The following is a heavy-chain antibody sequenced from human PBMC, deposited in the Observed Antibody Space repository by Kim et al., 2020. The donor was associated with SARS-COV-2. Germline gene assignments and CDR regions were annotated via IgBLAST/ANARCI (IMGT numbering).Heavy chain of an antibody. V-gene: IGHV4-59*13. Sequence: SETLSLTCTVSGGSISSYYWSWIRQPPGKGLEWIGYIYYSGSTNYNPSLKSRVTISVDTSKNQFSLKLSSVTAADTAVYYCARLRNSGWYLYYYYYGMDVWGQGNTVTVSS. CDR1: GGSISSYY. CDR2: IYYSGST. D-gene: IGHD6-19*01. J-gene: IGHJ6*02. CDR3: ARLRNSGWYLYYYYYGMDV.